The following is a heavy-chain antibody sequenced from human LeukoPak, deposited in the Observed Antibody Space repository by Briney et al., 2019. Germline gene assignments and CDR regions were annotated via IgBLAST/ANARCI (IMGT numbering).Heavy chain of an antibody. D-gene: IGHD3-3*01. CDR3: AGAEADRDADFWSGSFDY. J-gene: IGHJ4*02. CDR2: IYYSGST. V-gene: IGHV4-59*08. CDR1: GGSISSYY. Sequence: SETLSLTCTVSGGSISSYYWSWIRQPPGKGLEWIGYIYYSGSTNYNPSLKSRVTISVDTSKNQFSLKLSSVTAADTAVYYCAGAEADRDADFWSGSFDYWGQGTLVTVSS.